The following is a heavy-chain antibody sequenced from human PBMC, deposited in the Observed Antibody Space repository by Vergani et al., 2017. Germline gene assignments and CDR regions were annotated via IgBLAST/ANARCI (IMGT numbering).Heavy chain of an antibody. Sequence: QVPLQESGPGLVKPSETLSLTCTVSGGSISSYYWSWIRQPPGKGLEWIGYIYYSGSTNYNPSLKSRVTISVDTSKNQFSLKLSSVTAADTAVYYCARRGYSYGYGPGAFDIWGQGTMVTVSS. CDR1: GGSISSYY. CDR3: ARRGYSYGYGPGAFDI. V-gene: IGHV4-59*01. J-gene: IGHJ3*02. CDR2: IYYSGST. D-gene: IGHD5-18*01.